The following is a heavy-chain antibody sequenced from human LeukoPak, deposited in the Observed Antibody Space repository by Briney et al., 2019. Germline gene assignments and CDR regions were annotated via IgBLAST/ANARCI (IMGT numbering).Heavy chain of an antibody. J-gene: IGHJ3*02. Sequence: EAPVKVSCKASGYTFTGYYMHWVRQAPGQGLEWMGWIYPNSGGTNYAQKFQGRVTMTRDTSISTAYMELSRLRSDDTAVYYCARRAVDSTLGRRAFDIWGQGTMVTVSS. CDR1: GYTFTGYY. V-gene: IGHV1-2*02. D-gene: IGHD2-21*01. CDR2: IYPNSGGT. CDR3: ARRAVDSTLGRRAFDI.